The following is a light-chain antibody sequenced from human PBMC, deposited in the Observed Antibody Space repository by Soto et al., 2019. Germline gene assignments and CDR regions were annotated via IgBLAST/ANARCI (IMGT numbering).Light chain of an antibody. CDR2: GAS. CDR1: QSVSSSY. J-gene: IGKJ2*01. CDR3: QEYGSSPST. Sequence: EIVLTQSPGTLSLSPGERATLSCRASQSVSSSYLAWYQQKPGQAPRLLIYGASSRATGIPDRFGGSGSGTDFSLTISRLEPEDFAVYDCQEYGSSPSTFGQGTKLEIK. V-gene: IGKV3-20*01.